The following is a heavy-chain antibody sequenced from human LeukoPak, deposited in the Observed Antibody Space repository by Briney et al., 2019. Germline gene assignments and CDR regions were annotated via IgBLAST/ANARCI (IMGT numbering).Heavy chain of an antibody. Sequence: SETLSLTCTVSVDSFRSGSYYWNWIRQPAGKGLEWIGRIYSARNTNYSPSLKSRVARSLDTSNNQFSLKLSSVTAADTAVYYCARSHAWSGYYVDYWGQGTVVTLSS. D-gene: IGHD3-3*01. CDR2: IYSARNT. J-gene: IGHJ4*02. CDR3: ARSHAWSGYYVDY. V-gene: IGHV4-61*02. CDR1: VDSFRSGSYY.